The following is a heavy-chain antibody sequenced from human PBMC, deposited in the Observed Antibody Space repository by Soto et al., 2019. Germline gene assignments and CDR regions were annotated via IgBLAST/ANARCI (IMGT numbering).Heavy chain of an antibody. D-gene: IGHD6-13*01. V-gene: IGHV4-59*01. Sequence: PSETLSLTCTVSGGSLSSYYWSWIRQPPGKGLEWIGYIYYSGSTNYNPSLKSRVTISVDTSKNQFSLKLSSVTAADTAVYYCARVYREYSSSWAFDYWGQGTLVTVSS. CDR1: GGSLSSYY. CDR3: ARVYREYSSSWAFDY. J-gene: IGHJ4*02. CDR2: IYYSGST.